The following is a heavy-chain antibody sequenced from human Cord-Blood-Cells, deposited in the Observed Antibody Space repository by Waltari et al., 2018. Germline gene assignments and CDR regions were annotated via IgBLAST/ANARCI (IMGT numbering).Heavy chain of an antibody. CDR2: ISWNSGSI. CDR1: GFTFDDYA. D-gene: IGHD2-15*01. V-gene: IGHV3-9*01. J-gene: IGHJ4*02. CDR3: AKVIGRAIICSGGSCYSDY. Sequence: EVQLVESGGGLVQPGRSLRLSCAASGFTFDDYAMHWVRQAPGKGLEWVSGISWNSGSIGYADSVKGRFTISRDNAKNSLYLQMNSLRAEDTALYYCAKVIGRAIICSGGSCYSDYWGQGTLVTVSS.